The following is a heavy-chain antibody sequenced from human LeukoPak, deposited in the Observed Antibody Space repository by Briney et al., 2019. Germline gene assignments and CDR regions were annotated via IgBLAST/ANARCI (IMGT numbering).Heavy chain of an antibody. D-gene: IGHD2-15*01. CDR2: ISSSGSTI. CDR3: ARGAIMVVAATADTFDY. V-gene: IGHV3-48*03. J-gene: IGHJ4*02. Sequence: GGSLRLSCAASGFTFSSYEMNWVRQAPGKGLEWVSYISSSGSTIYYADSVKGRFTISRDNAKNSLYLQMNSLRAEDTAVYYCARGAIMVVAATADTFDYWGQGTLVTVSS. CDR1: GFTFSSYE.